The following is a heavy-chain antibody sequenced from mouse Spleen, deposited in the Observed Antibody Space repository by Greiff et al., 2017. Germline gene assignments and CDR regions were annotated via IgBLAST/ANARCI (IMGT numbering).Heavy chain of an antibody. CDR3: ARGGDYSPWYFDV. V-gene: IGHV2-6*03. CDR2: IWSDGST. CDR1: GFSLTSYG. D-gene: IGHD2-4*01. J-gene: IGHJ1*03. Sequence: QVQLKQSGPGLVAPSQSLSITCTVSGFSLTSYGVHWVRQPPGKGLEWLVVIWSDGSTTYNSALKSRLSISKDNSKSQVFLKMNSLQTDDTAMYYCARGGDYSPWYFDVWGTGTTVTVSS.